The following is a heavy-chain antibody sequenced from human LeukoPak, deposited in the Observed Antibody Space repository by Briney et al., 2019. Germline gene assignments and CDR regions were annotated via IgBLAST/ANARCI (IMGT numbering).Heavy chain of an antibody. CDR3: ARVGYCSSTSCPFLGYYYMDV. V-gene: IGHV1-69*05. J-gene: IGHJ6*03. D-gene: IGHD2-2*01. Sequence: GSSVKVSCKASGGTFSSYAISRVRQAPGQGLEWMGGIIPIFGTANYAQKFQGRVTITTDESTSAAYMELSSLRSEDTAVYYCARVGYCSSTSCPFLGYYYMDVWGKGTTVTVSS. CDR1: GGTFSSYA. CDR2: IIPIFGTA.